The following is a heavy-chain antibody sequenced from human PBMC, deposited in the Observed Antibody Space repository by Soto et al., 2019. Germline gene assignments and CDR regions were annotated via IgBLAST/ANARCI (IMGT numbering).Heavy chain of an antibody. J-gene: IGHJ6*02. V-gene: IGHV1-3*01. CDR2: INAGNGNT. D-gene: IGHD6-13*01. Sequence: VASVKVSCKASGYTFTAYAIHWVRQAPGQRLGWMGWINAGNGNTKYSQKFQGRVTITRDTSASTAYMELSSLRSEDTAVYYCASSNIVAAPYGMDVWGQGTTVTVSS. CDR3: ASSNIVAAPYGMDV. CDR1: GYTFTAYA.